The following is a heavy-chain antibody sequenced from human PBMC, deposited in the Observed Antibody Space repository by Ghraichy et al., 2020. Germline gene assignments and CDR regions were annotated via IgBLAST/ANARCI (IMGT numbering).Heavy chain of an antibody. CDR3: ARDIGTGYYYYGMDV. CDR1: GFTVSSNY. V-gene: IGHV3-53*01. CDR2: IYSGGST. D-gene: IGHD1-14*01. Sequence: ETLSLTCAASGFTVSSNYMSWVRQAPGKGLEWVSVIYSGGSTYYADSVKGRFTISRDNSKNTLYLQMNSLRAEDTAVYYCARDIGTGYYYYGMDVWGQGTTVTVSS. J-gene: IGHJ6*02.